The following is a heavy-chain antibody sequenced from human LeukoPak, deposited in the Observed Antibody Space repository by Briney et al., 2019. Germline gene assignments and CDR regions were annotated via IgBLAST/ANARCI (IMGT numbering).Heavy chain of an antibody. CDR2: IKQDGSEK. CDR1: GFTFSGYW. CDR3: ARSNDFDI. J-gene: IGHJ3*02. V-gene: IGHV3-7*05. Sequence: GGSLRLSCAASGFTFSGYWMSWVRQAPGKGLEWVANIKQDGSEKYYVDSVKGRFTLSRDNAKNSLYLQMNSLRAEDTAVYYCARSNDFDIWGQGTMVIVSS.